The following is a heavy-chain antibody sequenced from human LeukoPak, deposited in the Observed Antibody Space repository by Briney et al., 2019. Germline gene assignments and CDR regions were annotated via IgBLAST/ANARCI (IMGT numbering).Heavy chain of an antibody. CDR2: IIDSGDIT. D-gene: IGHD2-21*01. V-gene: IGHV3-23*01. J-gene: IGHJ6*03. CDR3: AKLWGQEVYNYYVGV. CDR1: GFTFSSYA. Sequence: GRSLRLSCEASGFTFSSYAMSWVRQAPGKGLEWVSGIIDSGDITYYANSVKGRFTISRDNSKNTLYLQMNSLRAEDTAVYYCAKLWGQEVYNYYVGVWGKGTTVAVSS.